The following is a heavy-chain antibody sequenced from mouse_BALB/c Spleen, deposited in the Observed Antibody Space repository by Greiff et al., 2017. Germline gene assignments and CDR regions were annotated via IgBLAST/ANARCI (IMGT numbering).Heavy chain of an antibody. J-gene: IGHJ3*01. D-gene: IGHD1-1*01. CDR2: IYPGNVNT. CDR1: GYTFTSYY. V-gene: IGHV1S56*01. CDR3: ARSYYYGSKEAWFAD. Sequence: VQLQQSGPELVKPGASVRISCKASGYTFTSYYIHWVKQRPGQGLEWIGWIYPGNVNTKYNEKFKGKATLTADKSSSTAYMQLSSLTSEDSAVYFCARSYYYGSKEAWFADWGQGTLVTVSA.